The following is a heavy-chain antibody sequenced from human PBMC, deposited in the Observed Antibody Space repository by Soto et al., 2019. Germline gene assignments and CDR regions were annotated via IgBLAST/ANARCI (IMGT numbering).Heavy chain of an antibody. CDR1: GYTFTSYA. V-gene: IGHV1-3*01. D-gene: IGHD2-2*01. CDR2: INAGNGNT. Sequence: QVQLVQSGAEVKKPGASVKVSCKASGYTFTSYAMHWVRQAPGQRLEWMGWINAGNGNTKYSKKFQGRVTITRDTSASTAYMELSSLRSEDTAVYYCTVVPADNAAYWGQGTLVTVSS. CDR3: TVVPADNAAY. J-gene: IGHJ4*02.